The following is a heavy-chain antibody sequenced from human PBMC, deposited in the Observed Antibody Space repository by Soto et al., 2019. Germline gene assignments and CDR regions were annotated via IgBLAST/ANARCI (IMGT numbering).Heavy chain of an antibody. V-gene: IGHV3-30*18. CDR2: ISYDGRNT. J-gene: IGHJ6*01. CDR1: GFTFSSFG. D-gene: IGHD3-22*01. Sequence: GGSLRLSCAASGFTFSSFGMHWVRQAPGKGLEWVAVISYDGRNTYYGDSVEGRFTISRDDSKNTLYLQMNSVRTEDTAVYYCAKDRLPKTKVSYYFGADVWGQGTTVTVSS. CDR3: AKDRLPKTKVSYYFGADV.